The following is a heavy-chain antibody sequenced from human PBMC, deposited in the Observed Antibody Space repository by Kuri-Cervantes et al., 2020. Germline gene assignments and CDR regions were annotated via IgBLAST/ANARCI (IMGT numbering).Heavy chain of an antibody. CDR2: IKEDGSEK. CDR3: ARDMWELTPDAFDI. Sequence: GGSLRLSCAASGFTFSSYWMSWVRQAPGKGLEWVANIKEDGSEKYYVDSVKGRFTISRDNAKNSLYLQMNSLRAEDTAVYYCARDMWELTPDAFDIWGQGTMVTVSS. D-gene: IGHD1-26*01. CDR1: GFTFSSYW. V-gene: IGHV3-7*01. J-gene: IGHJ3*02.